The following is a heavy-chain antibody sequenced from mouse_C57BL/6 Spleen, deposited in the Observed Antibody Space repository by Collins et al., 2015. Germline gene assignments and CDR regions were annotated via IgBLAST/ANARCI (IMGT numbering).Heavy chain of an antibody. CDR2: ISSGGST. V-gene: IGHV5-6-5*01. CDR1: GFTFSSYA. D-gene: IGHD2-14*01. J-gene: IGHJ1*01. CDR3: ARGGVRHWYFDV. Sequence: EVKLVESGGGLVKPGGSLKLSCAASGFTFSSYAMSWVRQTPEKRLEWVASISSGGSTYYPDSVKGRFTISRDNARNILYLQMSSLRSEDTAMYYCARGGVRHWYFDVWGAGTTVTVSS.